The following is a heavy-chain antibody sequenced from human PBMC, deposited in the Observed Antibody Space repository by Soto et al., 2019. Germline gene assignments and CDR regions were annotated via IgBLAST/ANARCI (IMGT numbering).Heavy chain of an antibody. V-gene: IGHV3-30*18. Sequence: GGSLRLSCAASGFTFSSYAMSWVRQAPGKGLEWVAVISYDGSNKYYADSVKGRFTISRDNSKNTLYLQMNSLRAEDTAVYYCAKDLGVPAAIDFDYWGQGTLVTVSS. J-gene: IGHJ4*02. D-gene: IGHD2-2*01. CDR1: GFTFSSYA. CDR3: AKDLGVPAAIDFDY. CDR2: ISYDGSNK.